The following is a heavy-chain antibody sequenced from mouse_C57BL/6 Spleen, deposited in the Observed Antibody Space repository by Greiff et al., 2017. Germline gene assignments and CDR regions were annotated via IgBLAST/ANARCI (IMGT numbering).Heavy chain of an antibody. Sequence: EVNVVESGGGLVKPGGSLKLSCAASGFTFSDYGMHWVRQAPGKGLEWVGYISRGSSTIYYADKVKGRFTLTRDNSKNTLFLQVSSLRSEDTAMYYCATGGYYGNSPINYWGQGTSVTVSS. CDR1: GFTFSDYG. D-gene: IGHD1-1*01. CDR2: ISRGSSTI. CDR3: ATGGYYGNSPINY. V-gene: IGHV5-17*01. J-gene: IGHJ4*01.